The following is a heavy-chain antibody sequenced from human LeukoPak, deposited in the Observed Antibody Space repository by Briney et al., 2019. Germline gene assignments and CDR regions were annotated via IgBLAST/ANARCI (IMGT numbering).Heavy chain of an antibody. D-gene: IGHD6-19*01. Sequence: GRSLRLSCAASGFTFSRYGMHWVRQAPGKGLEWGAVIWYDGSNKYYADSVKGRFTISRDNSKSTLYLQMNSLRAEDTAVYYCAKELGWYFDYWGQGTLVTVSS. V-gene: IGHV3-33*06. CDR1: GFTFSRYG. CDR3: AKELGWYFDY. CDR2: IWYDGSNK. J-gene: IGHJ4*02.